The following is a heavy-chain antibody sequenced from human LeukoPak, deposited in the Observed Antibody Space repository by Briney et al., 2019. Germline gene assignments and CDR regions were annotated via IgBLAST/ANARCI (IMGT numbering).Heavy chain of an antibody. J-gene: IGHJ4*02. D-gene: IGHD3-3*01. V-gene: IGHV3-43*02. CDR1: GFTFGDYT. Sequence: GGSLRLSCAASGFTFGDYTMHWFRQPPGRGLQWVSLITGDGGTTSYAGSVKGRFTISRDNSKNSLYLHMNSLRNEDTALYYYAKGHFGAGHYWGQGTLVTVYS. CDR3: AKGHFGAGHY. CDR2: ITGDGGTT.